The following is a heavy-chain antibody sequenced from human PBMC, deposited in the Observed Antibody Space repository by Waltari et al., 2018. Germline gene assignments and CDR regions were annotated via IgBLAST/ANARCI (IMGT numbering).Heavy chain of an antibody. CDR2: IYPADSDA. Sequence: EVQLVQSGAEVKKPGESLKISCKASGYYFNNRWIGWVRQMPGKGLEWLGIIYPADSDARYSPSFQGQVTISADKSTTTAHLQWSSLKASDTAMYYCATGAVVTSAYDYWGQGTLVTVSS. CDR1: GYYFNNRW. CDR3: ATGAVVTSAYDY. V-gene: IGHV5-51*01. J-gene: IGHJ4*02. D-gene: IGHD2-2*01.